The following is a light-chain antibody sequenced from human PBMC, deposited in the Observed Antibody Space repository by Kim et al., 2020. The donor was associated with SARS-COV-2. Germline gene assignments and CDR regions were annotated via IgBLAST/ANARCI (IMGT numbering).Light chain of an antibody. CDR3: LLYYGGAWV. CDR1: TGAITSYYY. CDR2: STS. Sequence: PGGTVTLTCTASTGAITSYYYPNWFQQKPGQAPRALIYSTSNKHPWTPARFSGSLLGGKAALTLSGAQPEDEAEYYCLLYYGGAWVFGGGTQLTV. J-gene: IGLJ2*01. V-gene: IGLV7-43*01.